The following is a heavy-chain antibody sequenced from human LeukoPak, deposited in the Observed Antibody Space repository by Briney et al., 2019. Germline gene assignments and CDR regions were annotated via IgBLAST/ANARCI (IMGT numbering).Heavy chain of an antibody. Sequence: ASVKVSCKVSGYTLTELSMHWVRQAPGKGLEWMGGFDPEDGETIYAQKFQGRVTMTEDTSTDTAYMELSSLRSEDTAVYYCATVPPFYSGSTDAFDIWGQGTMVTVSS. CDR3: ATVPPFYSGSTDAFDI. D-gene: IGHD1-26*01. J-gene: IGHJ3*02. CDR1: GYTLTELS. CDR2: FDPEDGET. V-gene: IGHV1-24*01.